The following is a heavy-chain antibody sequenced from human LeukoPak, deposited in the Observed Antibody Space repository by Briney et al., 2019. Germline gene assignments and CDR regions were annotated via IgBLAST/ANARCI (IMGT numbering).Heavy chain of an antibody. J-gene: IGHJ3*02. Sequence: SETLSLTCTVSGGSISSYYWSWIRQPPGKGLDLIGYIYYSGSTHYNPSLKSRVTISVDPSKNQFSLKLSSVTAADTAVYYCARHPYGSGTLGFDIWGQGTMVTVSS. CDR1: GGSISSYY. CDR3: ARHPYGSGTLGFDI. D-gene: IGHD3-10*01. V-gene: IGHV4-59*08. CDR2: IYYSGST.